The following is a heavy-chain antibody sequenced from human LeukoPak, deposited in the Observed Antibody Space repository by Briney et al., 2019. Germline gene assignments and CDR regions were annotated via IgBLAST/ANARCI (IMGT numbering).Heavy chain of an antibody. V-gene: IGHV4-34*01. J-gene: IGHJ5*02. CDR3: ARGRVVFRP. D-gene: IGHD3-16*01. Sequence: SETLSLTCAVYGGSFSGYYWSWIRQPPGRGLEWIGEINHSGSTNYNPSLKSRVTISVDTSKNQFSLKLSSVTAADTAVYYCARGRVVFRPWGQGTLVTVSS. CDR1: GGSFSGYY. CDR2: INHSGST.